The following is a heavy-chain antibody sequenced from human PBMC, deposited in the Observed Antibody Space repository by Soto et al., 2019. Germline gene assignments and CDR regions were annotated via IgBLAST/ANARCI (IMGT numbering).Heavy chain of an antibody. Sequence: QVQLVQSGAEVKKPGASVKVSCKASGYTFTSYDINWVRQATGQGLEWMGWMNPNSGNTGYAQKFQGRVTTTRNTSISTAYMELSSLRSGDTAVYYCARERAAAGSNWFDPWGQGTQVTVSS. J-gene: IGHJ5*02. CDR3: ARERAAAGSNWFDP. CDR2: MNPNSGNT. D-gene: IGHD6-13*01. V-gene: IGHV1-8*01. CDR1: GYTFTSYD.